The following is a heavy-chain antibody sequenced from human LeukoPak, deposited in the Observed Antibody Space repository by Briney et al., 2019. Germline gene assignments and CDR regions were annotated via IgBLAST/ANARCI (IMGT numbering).Heavy chain of an antibody. CDR2: IKRDGSEK. CDR1: RFTFSSYW. Sequence: GGSLRLSCAASRFTFSSYWMTWVRQAPGKGLEWVANIKRDGSEKYYVDSVKGRFTISRDNAKNSLYLQMNSLRVEDTAVYYCARLGLEVGGPNWFDPWGQGTLVTVSS. J-gene: IGHJ5*02. CDR3: ARLGLEVGGPNWFDP. V-gene: IGHV3-7*01. D-gene: IGHD1-1*01.